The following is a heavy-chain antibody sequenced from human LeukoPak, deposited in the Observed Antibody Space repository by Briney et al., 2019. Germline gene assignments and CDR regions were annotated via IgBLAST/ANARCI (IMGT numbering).Heavy chain of an antibody. CDR3: ARRYDILTDRAFDI. J-gene: IGHJ3*02. V-gene: IGHV1-8*02. CDR1: GYTFTSYD. CDR2: MNPNSGNT. Sequence: EASVKVSCKASGYTFTSYDINWVRQATGQGLEWMGWMNPNSGNTGYAQKFQGRVTMTRNTSISTAYMELSSLRSEDTAVYYCARRYDILTDRAFDIWGQGTMVTVSS. D-gene: IGHD3-9*01.